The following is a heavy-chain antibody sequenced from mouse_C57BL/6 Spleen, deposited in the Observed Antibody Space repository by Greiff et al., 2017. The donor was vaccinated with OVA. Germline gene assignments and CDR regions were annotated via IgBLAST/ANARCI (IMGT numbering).Heavy chain of an antibody. CDR3: ARDSSGYGFAY. D-gene: IGHD3-2*02. Sequence: VQLQQPGAELVRPGSSVKLSCKASGYTFTSYWMHWVKQRPIQGLEWIGNIDPSDSETHYNQKFKDKATLTVDKSSSTAYMQLSSLTSEDSAVYDCARDSSGYGFAYWGQGTLVTVSA. V-gene: IGHV1-52*01. CDR2: IDPSDSET. J-gene: IGHJ3*01. CDR1: GYTFTSYW.